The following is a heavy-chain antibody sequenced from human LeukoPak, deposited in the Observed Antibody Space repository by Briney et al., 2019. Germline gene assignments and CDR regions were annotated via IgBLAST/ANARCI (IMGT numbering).Heavy chain of an antibody. CDR3: ARVIRRLARFRVVPAAPGWFDP. CDR1: GESFSDYY. CDR2: INPSGIT. J-gene: IGHJ5*02. V-gene: IGHV4-34*01. D-gene: IGHD2-2*01. Sequence: PSETLSLTCGVYGESFSDYYYNWIRQPPGKGLEWIGEINPSGITNYNPSLKSRITVSVDTSKKHFSLKLSSVTAADTAVYYCARVIRRLARFRVVPAAPGWFDPWGQGTLVTVSS.